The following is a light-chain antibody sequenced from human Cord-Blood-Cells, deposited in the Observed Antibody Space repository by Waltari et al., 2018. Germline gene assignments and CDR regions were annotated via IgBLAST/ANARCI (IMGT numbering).Light chain of an antibody. CDR3: CSYAGSSTYV. J-gene: IGLJ1*01. Sequence: QSALTQPASVSGSPGQSITISCTGTSSDVGSYNLVSWYQQPPGKAPKLMIYEVSKRPSGASNRLSGSKSGNTASLTISGLQAEDEADYYCCSYAGSSTYVFGTGTKVTVL. CDR1: SSDVGSYNL. CDR2: EVS. V-gene: IGLV2-23*02.